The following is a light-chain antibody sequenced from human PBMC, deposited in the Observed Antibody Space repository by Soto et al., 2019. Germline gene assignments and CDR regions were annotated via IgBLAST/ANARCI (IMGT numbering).Light chain of an antibody. Sequence: QSALTQPASVSRSLGQSITISCTGTSSDIGGHNYVSWYQQQPGKAPKLMIFDVSNRPSGVSNRFSGSKSGNTASLTISGLQAEDEADYYCSSYTNSSVVFGGGTKLTVL. CDR2: DVS. J-gene: IGLJ2*01. CDR1: SSDIGGHNY. CDR3: SSYTNSSVV. V-gene: IGLV2-14*03.